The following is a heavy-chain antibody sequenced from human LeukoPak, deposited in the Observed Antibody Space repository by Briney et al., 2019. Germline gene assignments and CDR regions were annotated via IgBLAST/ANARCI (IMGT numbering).Heavy chain of an antibody. V-gene: IGHV3-21*01. CDR3: AREIYCSGGSCYWDDAFDI. CDR1: GFTFSSYS. J-gene: IGHJ3*02. CDR2: ISSSSSYI. D-gene: IGHD2-15*01. Sequence: GGSLRLSCAASGFTFSSYSMNWVRQAPGKGLEWVSSISSSSSYIYYADSVKGRFTISRDNAKNSLYLQMNSLRAEDTAVYYCAREIYCSGGSCYWDDAFDIWGQGTMVTVSS.